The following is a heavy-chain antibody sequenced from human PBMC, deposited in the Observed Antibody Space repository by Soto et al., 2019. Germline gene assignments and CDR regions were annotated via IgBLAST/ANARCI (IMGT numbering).Heavy chain of an antibody. CDR2: IDPSDSST. V-gene: IGHV5-10-1*01. D-gene: IGHD4-17*01. CDR3: TTSVRAWYGMDV. J-gene: IGHJ6*02. Sequence: GQSMKISCKGSGYIFTTSWITRVRQMTRKGLEWMGNIDPSDSSTNYSPSFQGRFTISRDDSKNTLYLQMNSLKTEHTAVYYCTTSVRAWYGMDVWGQGTTVTAP. CDR1: GYIFTTSW.